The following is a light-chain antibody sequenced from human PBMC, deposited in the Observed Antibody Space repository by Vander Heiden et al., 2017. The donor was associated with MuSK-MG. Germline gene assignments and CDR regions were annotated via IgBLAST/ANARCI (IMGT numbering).Light chain of an antibody. J-gene: IGKJ1*01. V-gene: IGKV3-20*01. CDR1: QSVSSSY. Sequence: ELVLTQSPGTLPLSPGERATLPCRASQSVSSSYLAGYQQKPGQAPRLLIYGASSRATGIPDRFSGSGSGTDFTLTISRREPEDFAVYYCQQHGSSPPWTFGQGTKVEIK. CDR3: QQHGSSPPWT. CDR2: GAS.